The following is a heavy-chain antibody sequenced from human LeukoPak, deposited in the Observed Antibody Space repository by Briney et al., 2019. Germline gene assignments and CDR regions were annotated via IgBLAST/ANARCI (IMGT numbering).Heavy chain of an antibody. J-gene: IGHJ6*03. CDR1: GDSISSYY. CDR2: VSPSGNT. D-gene: IGHD2-2*01. V-gene: IGHV4-4*07. Sequence: SETLSLTCTVSGDSISSYYWTWIRQPAGKGLEWIARVSPSGNTKYNSSLKSRLSMSVDSSKNQISLKVTSVTAADTAVYYCARGVVPPGMDYYHYMDVWGKGTTVTVSS. CDR3: ARGVVPPGMDYYHYMDV.